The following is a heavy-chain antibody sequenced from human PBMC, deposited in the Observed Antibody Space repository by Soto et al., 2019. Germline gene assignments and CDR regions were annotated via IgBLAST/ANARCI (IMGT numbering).Heavy chain of an antibody. Sequence: VSLRLPCAASGFTFSSYSMNWVRQAPGKGLEWVSSISSSSSYIYYADSVKGRFTISRDNAKNSLYLQMNSLRAEDTAVYYCARDLSDYYFDYWGQGTLVTV. D-gene: IGHD2-21*02. V-gene: IGHV3-21*01. CDR1: GFTFSSYS. J-gene: IGHJ4*02. CDR3: ARDLSDYYFDY. CDR2: ISSSSSYI.